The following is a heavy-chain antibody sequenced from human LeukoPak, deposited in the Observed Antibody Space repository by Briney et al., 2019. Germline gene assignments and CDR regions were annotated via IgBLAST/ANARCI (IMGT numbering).Heavy chain of an antibody. J-gene: IGHJ5*02. CDR1: GGSISSGGYY. CDR3: ARGVVVVVAATNWFDP. Sequence: SETLSLTCTVSGGSISSGGYYWSWIRQHPGKGLEWIGYIYYSGSTYYNPSLKSRVTISADTSKNQFSLKLSSVTAADTAVYYCARGVVVVVAATNWFDPWGQGTLVTVSS. D-gene: IGHD2-15*01. V-gene: IGHV4-31*03. CDR2: IYYSGST.